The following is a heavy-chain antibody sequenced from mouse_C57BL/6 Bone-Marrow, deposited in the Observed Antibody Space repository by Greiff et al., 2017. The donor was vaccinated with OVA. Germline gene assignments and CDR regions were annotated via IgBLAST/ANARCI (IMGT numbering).Heavy chain of an antibody. J-gene: IGHJ2*01. CDR3: ARHRVTTVVADY. CDR1: GFTFSSYG. V-gene: IGHV5-6*02. D-gene: IGHD1-1*01. Sequence: DVKLQESGGDLVKPGGSLKLSCAASGFTFSSYGMSWVRQTPDKRLEWVATISSGGSYTYYPDSVKGRFTISRDNAKNTLYLQMSSLKSEDTAMYYCARHRVTTVVADYWGQGTTLTVSS. CDR2: ISSGGSYT.